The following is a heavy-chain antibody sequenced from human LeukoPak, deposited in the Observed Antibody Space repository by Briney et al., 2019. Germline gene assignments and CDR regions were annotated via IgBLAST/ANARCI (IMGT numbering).Heavy chain of an antibody. V-gene: IGHV3-15*01. CDR1: GFTFSNAW. CDR2: IKSKTDGGTA. J-gene: IGHJ1*01. CDR3: TTAPLGYCSSDSCYFYFHH. Sequence: GGSLRLSCAASGFTFSNAWMSWVRQAPGKGLEWVGRIKSKTDGGTADYAAPVKGRFTISRDDSKNTLYLQMNSLKTEDTAVYYCTTAPLGYCSSDSCYFYFHHWGQGTLVTVSS. D-gene: IGHD2-2*01.